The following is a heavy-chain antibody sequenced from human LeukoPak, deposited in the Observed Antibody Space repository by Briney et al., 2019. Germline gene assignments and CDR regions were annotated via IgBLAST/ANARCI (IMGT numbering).Heavy chain of an antibody. CDR3: ARLYNWKDNFDY. Sequence: GALRLSCAASGFTFSSYWMHWVRQAPGKGLVWVSRINSDGSSTSYADSVKGRFTISRDNAKNTLYLQMNSLRAEDTAVYYCARLYNWKDNFDYWGQGTLVTVSS. V-gene: IGHV3-74*01. CDR2: INSDGSST. D-gene: IGHD1-20*01. J-gene: IGHJ4*02. CDR1: GFTFSSYW.